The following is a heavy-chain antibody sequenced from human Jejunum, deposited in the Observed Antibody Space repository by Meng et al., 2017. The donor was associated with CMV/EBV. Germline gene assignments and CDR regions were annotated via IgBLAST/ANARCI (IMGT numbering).Heavy chain of an antibody. Sequence: LGGSAVHWVRQASGKGLEWVGRIRGKAHSYATAYAASVKGRFTISRDDSKNTAYLQMNSLKTEDTAVYYCTRADSSNYGSLFDYWGQGTLVTVSS. CDR3: TRADSSNYGSLFDY. J-gene: IGHJ4*02. D-gene: IGHD4-11*01. V-gene: IGHV3-73*01. CDR2: IRGKAHSYAT. CDR1: LGGSA.